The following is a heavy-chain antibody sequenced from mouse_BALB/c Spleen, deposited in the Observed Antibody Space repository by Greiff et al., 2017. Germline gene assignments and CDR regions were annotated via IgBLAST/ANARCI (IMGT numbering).Heavy chain of an antibody. J-gene: IGHJ1*01. CDR2: IYPYNGGT. CDR3: ARGGANWDWYFDV. V-gene: IGHV1S29*02. D-gene: IGHD4-1*01. CDR1: GYTFTDYN. Sequence: EVQRVESGPELVKPGASVKISCKASGYTFTDYNMHWVKQSHGKSLEWIGYIYPYNGGTGYNQKFKSKATLTVDNSSSTAYMELRSLTSEDSAVYYCARGGANWDWYFDVWGAGTTVTVSS.